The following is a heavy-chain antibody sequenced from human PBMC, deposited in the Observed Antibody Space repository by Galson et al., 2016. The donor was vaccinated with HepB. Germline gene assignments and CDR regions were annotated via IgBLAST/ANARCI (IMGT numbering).Heavy chain of an antibody. J-gene: IGHJ4*02. Sequence: SLRLSCAAAGFSFSNSGMSWVRQAPGRGLEWVSGITRSGDATHYADFVKGRFPISRDNSKNALYLQMHSLRAEDTAVYYCARERRYYGSGSNYYFDFWGQGTLVTVSS. V-gene: IGHV3-23*01. D-gene: IGHD3-10*01. CDR2: ITRSGDAT. CDR1: GFSFSNSG. CDR3: ARERRYYGSGSNYYFDF.